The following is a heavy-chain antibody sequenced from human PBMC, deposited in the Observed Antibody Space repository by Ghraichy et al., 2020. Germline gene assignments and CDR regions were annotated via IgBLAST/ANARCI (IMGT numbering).Heavy chain of an antibody. CDR3: ARDPIVTFSEYMWESYRFGSALDY. V-gene: IGHV3-33*01. CDR1: GFTFSTYG. D-gene: IGHD3-16*02. CDR2: IWYDGSNE. J-gene: IGHJ4*02. Sequence: GGSLRLSCAASGFTFSTYGMHWVRQAPGKGLEWVAIIWYDGSNEYYADSVRGRFTISRDNSKNTLYLQMNSLRAEDTAIYYCARDPIVTFSEYMWESYRFGSALDYWGQGSLVTVSS.